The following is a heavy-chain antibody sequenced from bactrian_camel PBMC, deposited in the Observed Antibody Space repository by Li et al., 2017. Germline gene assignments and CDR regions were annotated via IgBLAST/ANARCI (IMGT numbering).Heavy chain of an antibody. V-gene: IGHV3S42*01. D-gene: IGHD2*01. CDR1: GFTDPSYC. Sequence: VQLVESGGGSVQAGGSLTLSCSASGFTDPSYCVGWFRQAPGEAREDVAHIDSDGRSDFGTSSYADSVKGRFAVSLNSAKNTLFLQMNVLRPEDTAMYYCAARKVARGSHFSLGRATALRRDEYNFWGQGTQVTVS. J-gene: IGHJ4*01. CDR2: IDSDGRSDFGTS. CDR3: AARKVARGSHFSLGRATALRRDEYNF.